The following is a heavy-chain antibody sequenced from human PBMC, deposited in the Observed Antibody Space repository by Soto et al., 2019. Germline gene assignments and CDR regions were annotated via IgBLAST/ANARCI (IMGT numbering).Heavy chain of an antibody. V-gene: IGHV4-31*03. J-gene: IGHJ4*02. Sequence: QVQLQESGPGLVKPSQTLSLTCTVSGGSISSCGYYWSWLREHPGKGLEWIGYIYYSGSTYYPPDLESRVSIPINQSKNQASLKLSSVTAADTAVYYCSKYVETAMVTGFDYWGQGTLVTVSS. D-gene: IGHD5-18*01. CDR1: GGSISSCGYY. CDR3: SKYVETAMVTGFDY. CDR2: IYYSGST.